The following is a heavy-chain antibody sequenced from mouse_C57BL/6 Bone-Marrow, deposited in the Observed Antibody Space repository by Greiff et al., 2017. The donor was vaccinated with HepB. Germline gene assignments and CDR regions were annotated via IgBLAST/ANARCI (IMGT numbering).Heavy chain of an antibody. CDR3: AREDYYGSSLAWFAY. CDR1: GYTFTSYG. CDR2: IYIGNGYT. Sequence: EVKLQESGAELVRPGSSVKMSCKTSGYTFTSYGINWVKQRPGQGLEGIGYIYIGNGYTEYNEKFKGKATLTSDTSSSTAYMQDSSLTSEDSAIYFCAREDYYGSSLAWFAYWGQGTLVTVSA. D-gene: IGHD1-1*01. J-gene: IGHJ3*01. V-gene: IGHV1-58*01.